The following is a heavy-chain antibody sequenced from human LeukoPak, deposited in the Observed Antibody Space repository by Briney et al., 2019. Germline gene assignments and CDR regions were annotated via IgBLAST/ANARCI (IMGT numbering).Heavy chain of an antibody. V-gene: IGHV3-7*03. CDR3: AKSVAPYCSGGSCFDAFDM. J-gene: IGHJ3*02. CDR1: GFTFSSYW. Sequence: GESLRLSCAASGFTFSSYWMSWVRQAPGKGLEWVANIKKDGSEKYYVDSVKGRFTISRDNAKKSLYLQMNSLRAEDTAVYYCAKSVAPYCSGGSCFDAFDMWGQGTMVTVSS. D-gene: IGHD2-15*01. CDR2: IKKDGSEK.